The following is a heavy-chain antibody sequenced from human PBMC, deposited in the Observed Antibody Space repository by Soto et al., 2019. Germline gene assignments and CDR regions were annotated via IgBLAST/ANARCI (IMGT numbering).Heavy chain of an antibody. Sequence: EVQLVESGGGLVKPGGSLRLSCAASGFTFSSYSMNWVRQAPGKGLEWVSSISSSSSYIYYADSVKGRFTISRDNAKNSLYLQMNSLRAEDTALYYSVRSPKLRWSYLDYWGQGTLVTVSS. J-gene: IGHJ4*02. CDR2: ISSSSSYI. D-gene: IGHD1-7*01. V-gene: IGHV3-21*03. CDR3: VRSPKLRWSYLDY. CDR1: GFTFSSYS.